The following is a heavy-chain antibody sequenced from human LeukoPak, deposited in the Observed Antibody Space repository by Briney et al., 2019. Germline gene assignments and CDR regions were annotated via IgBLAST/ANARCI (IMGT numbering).Heavy chain of an antibody. D-gene: IGHD2-8*01. V-gene: IGHV1-18*01. CDR2: IDPYNGHT. J-gene: IGHJ3*01. CDR1: GYIFSKYA. CDR3: ARGMANEGLTS. Sequence: GASVKVSCKASGYIFSKYAITWVRQPPGQGLEWMGWIDPYNGHTNRAQNLQGRVTMSTDTLTNPADMELTRLRSDDTAVYYCARGMANEGLTSWGPGTLVTVSS.